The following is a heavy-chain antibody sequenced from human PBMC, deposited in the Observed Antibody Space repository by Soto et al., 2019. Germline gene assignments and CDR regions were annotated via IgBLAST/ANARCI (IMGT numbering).Heavy chain of an antibody. D-gene: IGHD2-15*01. CDR2: IYYSGST. CDR3: ARRGREYCSGGSCYVFDY. Sequence: PSETLSLTCTVSGGSISSSSYYWGWIRQPPGKGLEWIGSIYYSGSTYYNPSLKSRVTISVDTSKNQFSLKLSSVTAADTAVYYCARRGREYCSGGSCYVFDYWGQGTLVTVSS. CDR1: GGSISSSSYY. J-gene: IGHJ4*02. V-gene: IGHV4-39*01.